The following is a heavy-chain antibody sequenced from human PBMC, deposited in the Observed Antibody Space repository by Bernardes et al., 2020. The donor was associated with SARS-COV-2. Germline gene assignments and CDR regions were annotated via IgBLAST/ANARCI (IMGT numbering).Heavy chain of an antibody. V-gene: IGHV3-72*01. J-gene: IGHJ4*02. CDR2: SRNKGKGYST. CDR3: VRPATISATGDY. CDR1: GFTLSDHD. Sequence: GGSLRLSCAASGFTLSDHDMDWVRQAPGKGLEWVGRSRNKGKGYSTQYAASVKGRFTISRDDSNNSLYLQMSSLTTEDTAVYYCVRPATISATGDYWGQGNLVTVSS. D-gene: IGHD5-12*01.